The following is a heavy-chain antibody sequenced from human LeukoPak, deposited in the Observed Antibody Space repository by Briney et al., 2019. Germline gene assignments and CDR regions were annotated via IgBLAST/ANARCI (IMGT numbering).Heavy chain of an antibody. Sequence: PGGSLRLSCAASGFTFSSYAMSWVRQAPGKGLEWVSAISGSGGSTYYADSVKGRFTISRDNSKNTLYLQMNSLRAEDTAVYYCAIPDSSGWWLFCFQHWGQGTLVTVSS. J-gene: IGHJ1*01. CDR2: ISGSGGST. D-gene: IGHD3-22*01. CDR1: GFTFSSYA. V-gene: IGHV3-23*01. CDR3: AIPDSSGWWLFCFQH.